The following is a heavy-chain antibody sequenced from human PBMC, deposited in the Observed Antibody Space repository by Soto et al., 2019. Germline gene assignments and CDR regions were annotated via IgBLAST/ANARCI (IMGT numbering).Heavy chain of an antibody. V-gene: IGHV1-58*02. J-gene: IGHJ3*02. CDR1: GFTFTSSA. D-gene: IGHD1-1*01. CDR2: IVVGSGNT. CDR3: AEDPFGTGTPDRGRNDAFDI. Sequence: SVKVSCKASGFTFTSSAMQWVRQARGQRLEWIGWIVVGSGNTNYAQKFQERVTITRDMSTSTAYMELSSLRSEDTAVYYCAEDPFGTGTPDRGRNDAFDIWGQGTMVTVSS.